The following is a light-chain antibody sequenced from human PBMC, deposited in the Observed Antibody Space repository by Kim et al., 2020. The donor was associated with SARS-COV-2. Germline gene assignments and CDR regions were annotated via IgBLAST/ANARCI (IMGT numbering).Light chain of an antibody. CDR3: GEWDSGLGAGV. Sequence: QSVLTQPPSVSAAPGQKVTISCSGSRSNIGLNYVAWYQQHPATAPKPLIYDDNNRHSGVPDRFSGSKSGTSATLGITGLQTGDEADYYCGEWDSGLGAGVFGGGTQLTVL. CDR2: DDN. J-gene: IGLJ2*01. CDR1: RSNIGLNY. V-gene: IGLV1-51*01.